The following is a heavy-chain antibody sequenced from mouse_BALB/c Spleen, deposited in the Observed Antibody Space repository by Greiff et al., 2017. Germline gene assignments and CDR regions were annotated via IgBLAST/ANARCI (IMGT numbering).Heavy chain of an antibody. CDR3: ARLIYYGYDGGVFDY. CDR2: ISSGGGNT. V-gene: IGHV5-9*03. D-gene: IGHD2-2*01. J-gene: IGHJ2*01. CDR1: GFTFSSYT. Sequence: EVQLVESGGGLVKPGGSLKLSCAASGFTFSSYTMSWVRQTPEKRLEWVATISSGGGNTYYPDSVKGRFTISRDNAKNNLYLQMSSLRSEDTALYYCARLIYYGYDGGVFDYWGQGTTLTVSS.